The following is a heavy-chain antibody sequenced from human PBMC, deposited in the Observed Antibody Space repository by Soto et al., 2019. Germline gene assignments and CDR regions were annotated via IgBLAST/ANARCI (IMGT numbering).Heavy chain of an antibody. Sequence: GGSLRLSCAASGFTFSSYAMSWVRQAPGKGLEWVSHITDGGGSTYYADSVKGRFTVSRDNAKNMLYLQMSSLTAEDTAVYYCTRGGAQHALDVWGQGSTVTVSS. J-gene: IGHJ6*02. D-gene: IGHD6-13*01. V-gene: IGHV3-23*01. CDR3: TRGGAQHALDV. CDR2: ITDGGGST. CDR1: GFTFSSYA.